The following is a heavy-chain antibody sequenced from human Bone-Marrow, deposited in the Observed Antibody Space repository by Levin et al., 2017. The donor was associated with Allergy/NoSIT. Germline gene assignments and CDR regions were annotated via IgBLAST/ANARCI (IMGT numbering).Heavy chain of an antibody. CDR2: IYHSGST. Sequence: SQTLSLTCGVSDDSIRSSNWWTWVRQPPGKGLEWIGEIYHSGSTNYNPSLKSRVTISVEKSKNHFSLKLSSVTAADTAVYYCARRNVLAPGEDWFDPWGQGTLVTVSS. V-gene: IGHV4-4*02. D-gene: IGHD7-27*01. J-gene: IGHJ5*02. CDR1: DDSIRSSNW. CDR3: ARRNVLAPGEDWFDP.